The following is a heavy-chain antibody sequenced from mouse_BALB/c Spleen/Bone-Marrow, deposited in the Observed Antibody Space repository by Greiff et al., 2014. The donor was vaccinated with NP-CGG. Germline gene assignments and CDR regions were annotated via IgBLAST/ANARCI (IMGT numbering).Heavy chain of an antibody. CDR1: GFTFSDFY. CDR2: ISDGGTYT. V-gene: IGHV5-4*02. D-gene: IGHD1-1*02. J-gene: IGHJ4*01. CDR3: ARSGERYGAMDY. Sequence: EVKLVESGGDLVKPGGSLKLSCAASGFTFSDFYMFWFRQTPEKRLEWVATISDGGTYTYYPDSVKGRFTISRDNAKNNLYLQMSSLKSEDTAMYYCARSGERYGAMDYWVKEPQSPSPQ.